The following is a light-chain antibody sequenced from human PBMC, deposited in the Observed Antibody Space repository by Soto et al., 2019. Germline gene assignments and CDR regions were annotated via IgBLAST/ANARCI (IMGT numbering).Light chain of an antibody. V-gene: IGLV2-14*03. Sequence: ALTQPASVSGSPGQSITISCSGTSSDIGAYEYVSWYQQHPGKPPKLMIYNINNRPSGVSYRFSGSKSGNTASLTISRLQTEDEADYYCLSHTTSRTYVFGPGTKVTVL. CDR2: NIN. CDR3: LSHTTSRTYV. J-gene: IGLJ1*01. CDR1: SSDIGAYEY.